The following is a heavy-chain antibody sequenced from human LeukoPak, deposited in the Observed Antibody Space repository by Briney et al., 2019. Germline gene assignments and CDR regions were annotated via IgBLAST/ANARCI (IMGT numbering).Heavy chain of an antibody. CDR2: IIPILGIA. Sequence: GSSVKVPCKASGGTFSSYAISWVRQAPGQGLEWMGRIIPILGIANYAQKFQGRVTITADKSTSTAYMELSSLRSEDTAVYYCARDSSSWSFDYWGQGTLVTVSS. V-gene: IGHV1-69*04. J-gene: IGHJ4*02. CDR1: GGTFSSYA. CDR3: ARDSSSWSFDY. D-gene: IGHD6-13*01.